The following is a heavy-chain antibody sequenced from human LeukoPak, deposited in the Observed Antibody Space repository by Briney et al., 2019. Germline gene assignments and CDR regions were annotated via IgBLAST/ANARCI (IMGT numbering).Heavy chain of an antibody. Sequence: SETLSLTCTVSGGSISSSGYYWGWIRQPPGKGPDWIASIYYSGSTYYNPSLKSRVTISVDTSKNQLSLRLSSLTAADTAVYYCARHDYSGSYYGLSWFDPWGQGTLVTVSS. V-gene: IGHV4-39*01. D-gene: IGHD1-26*01. CDR2: IYYSGST. CDR3: ARHDYSGSYYGLSWFDP. CDR1: GGSISSSGYY. J-gene: IGHJ5*02.